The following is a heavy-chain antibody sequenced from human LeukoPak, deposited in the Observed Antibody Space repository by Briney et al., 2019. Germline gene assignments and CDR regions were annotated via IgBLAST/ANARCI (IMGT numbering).Heavy chain of an antibody. D-gene: IGHD4/OR15-4a*01. V-gene: IGHV3-23*01. J-gene: IGHJ6*02. CDR3: AKGTGPSLVDYHYGMDV. Sequence: QSGGSLRLSCAASGFTFSTFAMSWVRQAPGKGLEWVSVLRGSGGSTYNADSVNGRFTISRDNSKNTLYLQMNSLRAADTAVYYCAKGTGPSLVDYHYGMDVWGQGTTVTVSS. CDR2: LRGSGGST. CDR1: GFTFSTFA.